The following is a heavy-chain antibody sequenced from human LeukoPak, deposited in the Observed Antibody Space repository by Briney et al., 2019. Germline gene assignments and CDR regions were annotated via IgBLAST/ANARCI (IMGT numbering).Heavy chain of an antibody. J-gene: IGHJ5*02. D-gene: IGHD3-22*01. Sequence: ASVNVSCKASGGTFSSYAISWVRQAPGQGLEWMGGIIPIFGTANYAQKFQGRVTITADESTSTAYMELSSLRPEDTAVYYCARDRTAYYYDSSGFDPWGQGTLVTVSS. CDR3: ARDRTAYYYDSSGFDP. CDR1: GGTFSSYA. V-gene: IGHV1-69*13. CDR2: IIPIFGTA.